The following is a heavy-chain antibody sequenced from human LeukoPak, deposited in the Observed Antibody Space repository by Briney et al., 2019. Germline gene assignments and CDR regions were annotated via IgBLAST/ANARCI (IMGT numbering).Heavy chain of an antibody. J-gene: IGHJ3*02. V-gene: IGHV1-8*02. D-gene: IGHD1-26*01. CDR2: INPNSGGT. CDR3: AKRKVGATDAFDI. CDR1: GYTFTSYD. Sequence: ASVKVSCKASGYTFTSYDINWVRQATGQGLEWMGWINPNSGGTNYAQKFQGRVTMTRNTSISTAYMELSSLRSEDTAVYYCAKRKVGATDAFDIWGQGTMVTVSS.